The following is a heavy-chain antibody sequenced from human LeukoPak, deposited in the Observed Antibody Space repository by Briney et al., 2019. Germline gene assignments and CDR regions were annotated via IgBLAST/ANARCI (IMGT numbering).Heavy chain of an antibody. CDR3: ARGPNFDY. J-gene: IGHJ4*02. CDR1: GGSFSGYY. Sequence: SETLSLTCAVYGGSFSGYYWSWIRQPPGKGLEWIGETNHSGSTNYNPSLKSRVTISVDTSKNQFSLKLSSVTAADTAVYYCARGPNFDYWGQRTLVTVSS. V-gene: IGHV4-34*01. CDR2: TNHSGST.